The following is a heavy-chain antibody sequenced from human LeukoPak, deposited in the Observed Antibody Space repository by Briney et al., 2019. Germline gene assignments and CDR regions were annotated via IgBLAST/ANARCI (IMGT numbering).Heavy chain of an antibody. V-gene: IGHV3-74*01. J-gene: IGHJ6*02. Sequence: GGSLRLSCAASGFTFSSYSMNWVRQAPGKGLVWVSRINADGSTTTHADSVKGRFTISRDNAKNSLYLQMNSLRAEDTAVYYCARALYGDYYYGMDVWGQGTTVTVSS. D-gene: IGHD4-17*01. CDR2: INADGSTT. CDR3: ARALYGDYYYGMDV. CDR1: GFTFSSYS.